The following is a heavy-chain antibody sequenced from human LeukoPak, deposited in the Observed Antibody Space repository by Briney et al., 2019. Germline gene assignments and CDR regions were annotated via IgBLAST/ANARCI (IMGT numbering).Heavy chain of an antibody. D-gene: IGHD1-26*01. CDR3: ARAPLSGTYYTDAFDI. V-gene: IGHV4-4*02. J-gene: IGHJ3*02. CDR2: IHHSGST. Sequence: SETLSLTCAVSGGSTSTNNWWTWVRQPPGKGLEWIGEIHHSGSTDYNPSLKSRVTISPDKSKNQFSLTLTSVTAADTAVYFCARAPLSGTYYTDAFDIWGQGTMVTVSS. CDR1: GGSTSTNNW.